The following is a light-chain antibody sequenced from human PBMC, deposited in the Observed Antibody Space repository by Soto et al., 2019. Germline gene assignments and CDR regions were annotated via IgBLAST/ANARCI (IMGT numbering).Light chain of an antibody. CDR3: AAWDDRLDVYV. CDR2: STS. Sequence: QSVLTQPPSASGTPGQIVAISCSGSSSNIGSNTVTWYQQLPGTAPKLLIYSTSQRSSGVPGRFSGSKSGASASLSISGLQSEDEADYYCAAWDDRLDVYVFGTGTKGHRP. V-gene: IGLV1-44*01. J-gene: IGLJ1*01. CDR1: SSNIGSNT.